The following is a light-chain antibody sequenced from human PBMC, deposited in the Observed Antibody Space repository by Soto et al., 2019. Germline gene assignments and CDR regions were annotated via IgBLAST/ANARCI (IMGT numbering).Light chain of an antibody. CDR2: DAS. Sequence: EIVLTQSPASLSLSPGERATLSCRVSQSVSNYLAWYQHKPGQAPRLLIYDASTRATGIPASFSGSGSETDFTLTISSLEPEDLALYYCQLSTSWPLFGGGTKVEIK. J-gene: IGKJ4*01. CDR3: QLSTSWPL. CDR1: QSVSNY. V-gene: IGKV3-11*01.